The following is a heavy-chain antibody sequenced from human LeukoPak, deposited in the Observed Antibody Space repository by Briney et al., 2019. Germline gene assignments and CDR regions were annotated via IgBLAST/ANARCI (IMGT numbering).Heavy chain of an antibody. CDR2: INGRGDDT. D-gene: IGHD6-19*01. Sequence: GGSLRLSCAAFSGFAMSCVRQAPGRGLEWVSAINGRGDDTYYPDSVKGRFTISRDNSNNTLYLQMNSLRAEDTAVYYCAKGHRSSSSFFDSWGQGILVTASS. J-gene: IGHJ4*02. CDR3: AKGHRSSSSFFDS. CDR1: SGFA. V-gene: IGHV3-23*01.